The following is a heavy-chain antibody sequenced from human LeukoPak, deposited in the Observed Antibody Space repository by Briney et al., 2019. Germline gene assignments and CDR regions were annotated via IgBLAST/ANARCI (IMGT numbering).Heavy chain of an antibody. J-gene: IGHJ2*01. V-gene: IGHV3-30*02. CDR2: IRYDGSNK. D-gene: IGHD6-19*01. CDR3: AKASGWYLDWYFDL. Sequence: GGSLRLSCAASGFTFSSYGMHWVRQAPGKGLEWVAFIRYDGSNKYYADSVKGRFTISGDNSKNTLYLQMNSLRAEDTAVYYCAKASGWYLDWYFDLWGRGTLVTVSS. CDR1: GFTFSSYG.